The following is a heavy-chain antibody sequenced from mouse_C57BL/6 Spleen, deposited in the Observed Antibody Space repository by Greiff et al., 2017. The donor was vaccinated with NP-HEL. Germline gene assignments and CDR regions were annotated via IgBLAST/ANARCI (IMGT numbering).Heavy chain of an antibody. Sequence: VQLQQSGAELARPGASVKLSCKASGYTFTSYGISWVKQRTGQGLEWIGEIYPRSGNTYYNEKFKGKATLTADKSSSTAYMELRSLTSEDSAVYFCARDKGTGPYAMDYWGQGTSVTVSS. CDR2: IYPRSGNT. CDR1: GYTFTSYG. CDR3: ARDKGTGPYAMDY. J-gene: IGHJ4*01. V-gene: IGHV1-81*01. D-gene: IGHD4-1*01.